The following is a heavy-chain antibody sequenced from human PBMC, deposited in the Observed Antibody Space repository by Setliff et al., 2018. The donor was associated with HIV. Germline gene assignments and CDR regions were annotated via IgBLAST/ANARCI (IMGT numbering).Heavy chain of an antibody. Sequence: ASVKVSCKASGGTFSASGFSWVRQAPGQGLEWMGGIIPAFGTADYAQKFQGRVTIPADASTSTAYMELISLRSEDTAVYYCARGEGSGWDTVEENYYNLDVWGPGTTVTVSS. CDR3: ARGEGSGWDTVEENYYNLDV. CDR2: IIPAFGTA. J-gene: IGHJ6*02. V-gene: IGHV1-69*13. D-gene: IGHD6-19*01. CDR1: GGTFSASG.